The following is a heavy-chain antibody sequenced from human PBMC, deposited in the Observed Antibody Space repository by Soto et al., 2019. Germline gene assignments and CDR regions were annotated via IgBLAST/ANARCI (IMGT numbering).Heavy chain of an antibody. CDR2: ISYDGSNK. Sequence: QVQLVESGGGVVQPGRSLSLSCAASGFTFSSYGMHWVRQAPGKGLEWVAVISYDGSNKYYADSVKGRFTISRDNSKNTLYLQMNSLRAEDTAVYYCAKAGISPDYSGSYSDYYGMDVWGQGTTVTVSS. D-gene: IGHD1-26*01. V-gene: IGHV3-30*18. CDR1: GFTFSSYG. CDR3: AKAGISPDYSGSYSDYYGMDV. J-gene: IGHJ6*02.